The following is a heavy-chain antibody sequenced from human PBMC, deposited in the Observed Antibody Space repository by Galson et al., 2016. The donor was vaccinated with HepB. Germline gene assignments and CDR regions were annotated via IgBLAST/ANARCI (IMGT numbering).Heavy chain of an antibody. CDR2: TYSGGNT. Sequence: SLRLSCAASGFTVSNNYMTWVRQAPGKGLEWVSLTYSGGNTGYADSVKGRFTISRDSSKNTLFLQMNSLRAEDTAMYYCGRGPIVGVTGDFWGQGTTVTVSS. V-gene: IGHV3-53*01. CDR1: GFTVSNNY. D-gene: IGHD1-26*01. J-gene: IGHJ6*02. CDR3: GRGPIVGVTGDF.